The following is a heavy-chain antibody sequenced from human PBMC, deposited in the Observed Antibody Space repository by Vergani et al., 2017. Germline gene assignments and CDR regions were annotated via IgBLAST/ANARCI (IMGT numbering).Heavy chain of an antibody. V-gene: IGHV4-61*02. D-gene: IGHD5-18*01. CDR2: IFSSGTT. CDR3: ARASVETTMRRREYYYYMDV. CDR1: GGSVRTSIGYY. J-gene: IGHJ6*03. Sequence: QVQLQESGPGLVKPSQTLSLSCTVSGGSVRTSIGYYWTWIRQPAGKTLEWIGEIFSSGTTNYNPSFKNRVSMSADTSKNQVSLKVSSVTAADTAVYYCARASVETTMRRREYYYYMDVWGEGTTVTVSS.